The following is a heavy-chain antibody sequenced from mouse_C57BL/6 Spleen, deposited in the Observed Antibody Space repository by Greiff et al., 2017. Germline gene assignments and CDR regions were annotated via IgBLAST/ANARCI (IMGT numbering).Heavy chain of an antibody. CDR3: AGHEECDGYSDWYFDV. Sequence: VHLVESGAELVKPGASVKLSCKASGYTFTEYTIHWVKQRSGQGLEWIGGFYPGSGSIKYNEKFKDKATLTADKSSSTAYMELSRLTSEDSAVYFCAGHEECDGYSDWYFDVWGTGTTVTVSS. J-gene: IGHJ1*03. V-gene: IGHV1-62-2*01. D-gene: IGHD2-3*01. CDR2: FYPGSGSI. CDR1: GYTFTEYT.